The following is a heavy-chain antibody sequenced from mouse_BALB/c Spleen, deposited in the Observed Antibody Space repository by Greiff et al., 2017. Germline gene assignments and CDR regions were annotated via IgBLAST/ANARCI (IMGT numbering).Heavy chain of an antibody. Sequence: QVQLQQSGAELAKPGASVKMSCKASGYTFTSYWMHWVKQRPGQGLEWIGYINPSTGYTEYNQKFKDKATLTADKSSSTAYMQLSSLTSEDSAVYYCARCGGTTVVDYWGQGTTLTVSS. D-gene: IGHD1-1*01. V-gene: IGHV1-7*01. J-gene: IGHJ2*01. CDR1: GYTFTSYW. CDR3: ARCGGTTVVDY. CDR2: INPSTGYT.